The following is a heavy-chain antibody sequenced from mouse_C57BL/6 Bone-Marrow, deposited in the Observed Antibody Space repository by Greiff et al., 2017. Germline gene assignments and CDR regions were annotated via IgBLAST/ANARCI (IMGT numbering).Heavy chain of an antibody. CDR3: TVDYGSSIRFAY. J-gene: IGHJ3*01. V-gene: IGHV6-3*01. Sequence: EVHLVESGGGLVQPGGSMKLSCVASGFTFSNYWMNWVRQSPEKGLEWVAQIRLKSDNYATNYEESVKGRFTISRDDSKSSSYLQMNNLRAEDTGIYYCTVDYGSSIRFAYWGQGTLVTVSA. CDR2: IRLKSDNYAT. D-gene: IGHD1-1*01. CDR1: GFTFSNYW.